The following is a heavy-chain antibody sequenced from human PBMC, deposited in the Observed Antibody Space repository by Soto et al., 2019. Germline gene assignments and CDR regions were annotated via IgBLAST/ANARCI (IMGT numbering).Heavy chain of an antibody. CDR2: INAGNGNT. CDR1: GYTFTSYA. J-gene: IGHJ6*02. V-gene: IGHV1-3*01. CDR3: ARENVGNYYYYGMDV. D-gene: IGHD7-27*01. Sequence: VASVKVSCKASGYTFTSYAMHWVRQAPGQRLEWMGWINAGNGNTKYSQKFQGRVTITRDTSASTAYMELSSLRPEDTAVYYCARENVGNYYYYGMDVWGQGTTVTVSS.